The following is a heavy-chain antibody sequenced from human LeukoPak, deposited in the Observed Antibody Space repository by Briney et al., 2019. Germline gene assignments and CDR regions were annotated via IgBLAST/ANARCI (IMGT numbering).Heavy chain of an antibody. Sequence: PGGSVRLSCAASGVTFSSDGMHWVRQAPGKGLEWVSSTSDSGGRTYYADSVKGRFTISRDNSKNTLYLQMNSLRAEDTAVYYCAKEGIAVAVNWGQGTLVTVSS. CDR3: AKEGIAVAVN. V-gene: IGHV3-23*01. D-gene: IGHD6-19*01. J-gene: IGHJ4*02. CDR1: GVTFSSDG. CDR2: TSDSGGRT.